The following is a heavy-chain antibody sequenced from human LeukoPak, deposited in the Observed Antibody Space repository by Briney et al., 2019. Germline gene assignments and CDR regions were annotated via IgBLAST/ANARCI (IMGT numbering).Heavy chain of an antibody. V-gene: IGHV3-23*01. CDR2: ISGMGGST. CDR1: GFTFSSYA. Sequence: GGSLRLSCAASGFTFSSYAMSWVRQAPGKGLEWVAAISGMGGSTYYADSVKGRFTIARDNSKNTLYLQMNSLRAADTAVHYCAKGHQYYYDSSGYYLYFDYWGQGTLVTVSS. CDR3: AKGHQYYYDSSGYYLYFDY. D-gene: IGHD3-22*01. J-gene: IGHJ4*02.